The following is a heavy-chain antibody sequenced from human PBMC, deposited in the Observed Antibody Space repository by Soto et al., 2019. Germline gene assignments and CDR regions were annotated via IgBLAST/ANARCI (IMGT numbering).Heavy chain of an antibody. Sequence: ASVKVSCKASGYTFTSYYMHWVRQAPGQGLEWMGIINPSGGSTSYAQKFQGRVTMTRDTSTSTVYMELSSLRSEDTAVYYCARDPENSRSWPHYGMDVWGQGTTVTVSS. CDR2: INPSGGST. D-gene: IGHD6-13*01. V-gene: IGHV1-46*01. J-gene: IGHJ6*02. CDR3: ARDPENSRSWPHYGMDV. CDR1: GYTFTSYY.